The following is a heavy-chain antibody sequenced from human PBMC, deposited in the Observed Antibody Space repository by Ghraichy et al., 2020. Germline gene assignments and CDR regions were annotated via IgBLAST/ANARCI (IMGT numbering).Heavy chain of an antibody. CDR2: ISSGSSYI. D-gene: IGHD6-19*01. CDR3: ARDLRQQWLGQGGYYFDY. Sequence: GGSLRLSCAAYGFTFSTYSMNWVRQAPGTGLEWVSSISSGSSYIYYADSVKGRFTISRDNAKNSLYLQMNSLRAEDTAVYYCARDLRQQWLGQGGYYFDYWGQGTLVTVSS. CDR1: GFTFSTYS. J-gene: IGHJ4*02. V-gene: IGHV3-21*01.